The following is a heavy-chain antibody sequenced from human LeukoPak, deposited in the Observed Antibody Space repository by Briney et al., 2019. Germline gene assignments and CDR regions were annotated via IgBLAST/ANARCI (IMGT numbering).Heavy chain of an antibody. CDR1: GFTFTSFA. J-gene: IGHJ4*02. Sequence: GTSVKVSCKASGFTFTSFAMQWVRQARGQRLEWIGWIVVGSGNTNYAQKFQERVTITRDMSTSTAYMELSSLRSEDTAVYYCAAVWGSGSWDNWGQGTLVTVSS. D-gene: IGHD3-10*01. CDR2: IVVGSGNT. V-gene: IGHV1-58*02. CDR3: AAVWGSGSWDN.